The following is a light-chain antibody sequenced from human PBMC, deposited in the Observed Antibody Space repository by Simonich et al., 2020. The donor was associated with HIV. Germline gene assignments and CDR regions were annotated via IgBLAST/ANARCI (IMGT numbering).Light chain of an antibody. CDR2: AAS. J-gene: IGKJ2*01. CDR1: QGVSNS. Sequence: DILMTQSPSSLPASVGDRVTITCRASQGVSNSLAWYQQKPGKAPKLLLYAASRLESGVPSRFSGSGSGTEFTLTISSLQPDDFATYYCQQYSFYYTFGQGTKLEIK. CDR3: QQYSFYYT. V-gene: IGKV1-NL1*01.